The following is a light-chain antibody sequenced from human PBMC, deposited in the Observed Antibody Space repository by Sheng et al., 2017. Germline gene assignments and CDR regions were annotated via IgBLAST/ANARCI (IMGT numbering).Light chain of an antibody. CDR3: QQYHRYST. J-gene: IGKJ5*01. V-gene: IGKV1-5*03. CDR1: QSISGW. CDR2: KAS. Sequence: IQMTQSPSTLSASVGDRVTITCRASQSISGWLAWYQQTPGKAPKLLIYKASSLESGVPSRFSGGGSGTEFTLTISSLQPDDFATYYCQQYHRYSTFGQGTRLEIK.